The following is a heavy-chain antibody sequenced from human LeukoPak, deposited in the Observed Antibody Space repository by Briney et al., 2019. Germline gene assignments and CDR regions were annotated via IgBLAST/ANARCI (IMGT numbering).Heavy chain of an antibody. CDR2: IYWDDDK. Sequence: SGPTLVIPPQPLTLTCTFSGFSLYSSGVGVGWIRQPPGRALEWLAVIYWDDDKRYNPSLRSRLTMSKDASRNQVFLVVANMDPVDTATYYCAHRRPGHLTGWDNSYFDNWGPGTLVTVSS. D-gene: IGHD1/OR15-1a*01. V-gene: IGHV2-5*02. CDR3: AHRRPGHLTGWDNSYFDN. CDR1: GFSLYSSGVG. J-gene: IGHJ4*02.